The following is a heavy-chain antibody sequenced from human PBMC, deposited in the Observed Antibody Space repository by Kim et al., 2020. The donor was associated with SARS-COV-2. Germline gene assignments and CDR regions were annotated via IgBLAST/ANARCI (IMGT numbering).Heavy chain of an antibody. Sequence: TRYSTAFQGQVTISADKSISTAYLQWSSLMAADTAMYYCARHTRSTPFDYWGQGTLVTVSS. D-gene: IGHD2-2*01. CDR3: ARHTRSTPFDY. J-gene: IGHJ4*02. CDR2: T. V-gene: IGHV5-51*01.